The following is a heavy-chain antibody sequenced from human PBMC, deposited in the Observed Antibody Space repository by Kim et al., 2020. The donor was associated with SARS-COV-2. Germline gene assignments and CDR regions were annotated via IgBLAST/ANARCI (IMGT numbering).Heavy chain of an antibody. J-gene: IGHJ4*02. D-gene: IGHD4-17*01. CDR2: INHSGST. CDR1: GGSFSGYY. V-gene: IGHV4-34*01. CDR3: ARAVTLPLDY. Sequence: SETLSLTCAVYGGSFSGYYWSWIRQPPGKGLEWIGEINHSGSTNYNPSLKSRVTISVDTSKNQFSLKLSSVTAADTAVYYCARAVTLPLDYWGQGTLVTVSS.